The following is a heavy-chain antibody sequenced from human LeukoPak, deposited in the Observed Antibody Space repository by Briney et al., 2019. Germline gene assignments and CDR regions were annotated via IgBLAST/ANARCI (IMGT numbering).Heavy chain of an antibody. CDR2: IYYSGST. V-gene: IGHV4-59*01. J-gene: IGHJ4*02. CDR1: GGSISSYY. CDR3: ARDFYGDYFDY. D-gene: IGHD4-17*01. Sequence: SETLFLTCTVSGGSISSYYWSWIRQPPGKGLEWIGYIYYSGSTNYNPSLKSRVTISVDTSKNQFSLKLSSVTAADTAVYYCARDFYGDYFDYWGQGTLVTVSS.